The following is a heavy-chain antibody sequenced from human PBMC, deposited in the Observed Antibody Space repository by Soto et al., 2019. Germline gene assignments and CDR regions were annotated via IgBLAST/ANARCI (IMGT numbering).Heavy chain of an antibody. V-gene: IGHV4-31*03. CDR3: ARDPQYCSSTSCYDYGMDV. Sequence: SETLSLTCTVSGGSISSGGYYWSWIRQHPGKGLEWIGYIYYSGSTYYNPSLKSRVTISVDTSKNQLSLKLSSVTAADTTVYYCARDPQYCSSTSCYDYGMDVWGQGTTVTVYS. CDR2: IYYSGST. D-gene: IGHD2-2*01. CDR1: GGSISSGGYY. J-gene: IGHJ6*02.